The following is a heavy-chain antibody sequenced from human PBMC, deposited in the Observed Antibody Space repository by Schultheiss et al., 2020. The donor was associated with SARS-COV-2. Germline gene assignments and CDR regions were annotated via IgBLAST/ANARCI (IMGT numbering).Heavy chain of an antibody. CDR3: ARGEIVGVPAAIYYYYMDG. D-gene: IGHD2-2*02. CDR2: INPNSGGT. V-gene: IGHV1-2*06. J-gene: IGHJ6*03. CDR1: GYTFTGYY. Sequence: ASVKVSCKASGYTFTGYYMHWVRQAPGQGLEWMGRINPNSGGTNYAQKFQGRVTMTRDTSISTAYMELSRLRSDDTAVYYCARGEIVGVPAAIYYYYMDGWGKGNTVTVS.